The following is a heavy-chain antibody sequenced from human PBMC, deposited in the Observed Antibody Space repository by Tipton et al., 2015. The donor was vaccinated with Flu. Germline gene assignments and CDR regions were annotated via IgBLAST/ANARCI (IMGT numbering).Heavy chain of an antibody. J-gene: IGHJ6*02. Sequence: TLSLTCTVSGGSISSGGYYWSWIRRHPGKGLEWIGYIYYSGSTYYNPSLKSRVTISVDTSKNQFSLKLSSVTAADTAVYYCARGRKDGDSPSYYGMDVWGQGTTVTVSS. CDR1: GGSISSGGYY. CDR3: ARGRKDGDSPSYYGMDV. D-gene: IGHD4-17*01. CDR2: IYYSGST. V-gene: IGHV4-31*03.